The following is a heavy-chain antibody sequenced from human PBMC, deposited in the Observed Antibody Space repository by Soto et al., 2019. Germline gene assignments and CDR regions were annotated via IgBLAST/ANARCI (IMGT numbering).Heavy chain of an antibody. D-gene: IGHD1-26*01. V-gene: IGHV3-30-3*01. CDR1: GFTFSSYA. CDR2: ISYDGINK. CDR3: ARDGFVGATTDYYYYGMDV. Sequence: GGSLRLSCAASGFTFSSYAMHWVRQAPGKGLEWVAVISYDGINKYYADSVKGRFTISRDNSKNTLYLQMNSLRAEDTAVYYCARDGFVGATTDYYYYGMDVWGQGTTVTVSS. J-gene: IGHJ6*02.